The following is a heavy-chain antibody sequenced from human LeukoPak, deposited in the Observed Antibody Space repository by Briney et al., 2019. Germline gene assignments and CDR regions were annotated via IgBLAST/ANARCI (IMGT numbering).Heavy chain of an antibody. D-gene: IGHD6-13*01. CDR2: IWHDGSNK. J-gene: IGHJ4*02. Sequence: GGSLRLSCLASGFTFDTFGMYWARQAPGKGLEWVAVIWHDGSNKYYTDSVKGRFTISRDNSKNTLYLQMNSLRAEDTAVYYCARTAAGTFFDYWGQGTLVTVSS. CDR1: GFTFDTFG. V-gene: IGHV3-33*07. CDR3: ARTAAGTFFDY.